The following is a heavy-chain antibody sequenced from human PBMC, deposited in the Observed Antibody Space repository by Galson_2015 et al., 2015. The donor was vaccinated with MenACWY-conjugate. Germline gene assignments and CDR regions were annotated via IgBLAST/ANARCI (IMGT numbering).Heavy chain of an antibody. D-gene: IGHD6-19*01. CDR1: GGSISSSSYY. J-gene: IGHJ3*02. V-gene: IGHV4-61*01. CDR3: ARELAGGNAFDI. CDR2: IYYSGST. Sequence: SEPLSLTCTVSGGSISSSSYYWGWIRQPPGKGLEWIGYIYYSGSTNYNPSLKSRVTISVDTSKNQFSLKLSSVTAADTAVYYCARELAGGNAFDIWGQGTMVTVSS.